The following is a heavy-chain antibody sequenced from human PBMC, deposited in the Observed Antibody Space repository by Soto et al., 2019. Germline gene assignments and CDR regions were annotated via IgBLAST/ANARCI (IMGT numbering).Heavy chain of an antibody. V-gene: IGHV3-30*18. CDR3: AKDRLPQWGYYYYGMDV. D-gene: IGHD6-25*01. CDR1: GFTFSSYG. J-gene: IGHJ6*02. CDR2: ISYDGSNK. Sequence: GGSLRLSCAASGFTFSSYGMHWVRQAPGKGLEWVAVISYDGSNKYYADSVKGRFTISRDNSKNTLYLQMNSLRAEDTAVYYCAKDRLPQWGYYYYGMDVWGQGTTVTVSS.